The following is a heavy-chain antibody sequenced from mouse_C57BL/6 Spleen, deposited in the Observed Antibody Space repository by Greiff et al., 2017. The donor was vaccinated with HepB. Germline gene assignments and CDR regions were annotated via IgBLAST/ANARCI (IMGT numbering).Heavy chain of an antibody. V-gene: IGHV1-52*01. D-gene: IGHD1-1*02. CDR2: IDPSDSET. CDR3: ARSRAMGSNAMDY. CDR1: GYTFTSYW. Sequence: QVHVKQSGAELVRPGSSVKLSCKASGYTFTSYWMHWVKQRPIQGLEWIGNIDPSDSETHYNQKFKDKATLTVDKSSSTAYMQLSSLTSEDSAVYYCARSRAMGSNAMDYWGQGTSVTVSS. J-gene: IGHJ4*01.